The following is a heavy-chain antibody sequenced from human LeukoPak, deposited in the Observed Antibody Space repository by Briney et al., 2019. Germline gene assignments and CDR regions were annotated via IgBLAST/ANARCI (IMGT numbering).Heavy chain of an antibody. V-gene: IGHV4-59*12. Sequence: KPSETLSLTCTVSGVPISSYYWSWIRQPPGKGLEWIGYIYYSGTTKYNSSLESRVTISVEASRKQFSLKLSSVTAADTAVYYCARDLTQTSRVGHYYNWKMDVWGKGTTVTVSS. J-gene: IGHJ6*03. D-gene: IGHD3-9*01. CDR1: GVPISSYY. CDR3: ARDLTQTSRVGHYYNWKMDV. CDR2: IYYSGTT.